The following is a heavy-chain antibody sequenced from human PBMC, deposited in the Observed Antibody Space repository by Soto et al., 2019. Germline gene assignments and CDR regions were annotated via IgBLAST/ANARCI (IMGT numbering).Heavy chain of an antibody. CDR3: ARDGVQSDLNYGMDV. CDR2: IYYSGST. J-gene: IGHJ6*02. V-gene: IGHV4-59*01. D-gene: IGHD4-4*01. Sequence: QVQLQESGPGLVKPSETLSLTCTVSGGSISSYYRSWILQPPGKGLEWIGYIYYSGSTNYNPSLKSRVTISVDTSKNQFSLKLSSVTAADTAVYYCARDGVQSDLNYGMDVWGQGTTVTVSS. CDR1: GGSISSYY.